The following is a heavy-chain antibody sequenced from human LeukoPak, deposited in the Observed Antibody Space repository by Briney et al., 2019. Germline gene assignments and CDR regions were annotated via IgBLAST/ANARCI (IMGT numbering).Heavy chain of an antibody. D-gene: IGHD3-22*01. CDR3: ARDSYYDSSGSTFDDAFDI. Sequence: SVKVSCKASGGTFSSYAISWVRQAPGQGLEWMGGIIPIFGTANYAQKFQGRVTITTDESTSTAYMELSSLRSEDTAVYYCARDSYYDSSGSTFDDAFDIWGQGTMVTVSS. CDR2: IIPIFGTA. CDR1: GGTFSSYA. J-gene: IGHJ3*02. V-gene: IGHV1-69*05.